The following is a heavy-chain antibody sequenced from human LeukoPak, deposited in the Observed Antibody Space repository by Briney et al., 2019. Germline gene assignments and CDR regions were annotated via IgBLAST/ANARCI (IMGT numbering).Heavy chain of an antibody. CDR2: IYSGGST. Sequence: LAGGSLRLSCAASEFSVGSNYMTWVRQAPGKGLEWVSLIYSGGSTYYADSVKGRFTISRDNSKNTLYLQMNSLRAEDTAVYYCARDPYSGRYGDYYYYYMDVWGKGTTVTISS. CDR3: ARDPYSGRYGDYYYYYMDV. D-gene: IGHD1-26*01. J-gene: IGHJ6*03. CDR1: EFSVGSNY. V-gene: IGHV3-66*01.